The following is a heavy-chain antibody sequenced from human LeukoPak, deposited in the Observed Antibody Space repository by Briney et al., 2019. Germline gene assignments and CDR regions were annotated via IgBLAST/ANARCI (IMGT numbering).Heavy chain of an antibody. J-gene: IGHJ3*02. Sequence: SETLSLTCTVSGGSISSSSYYWGWIRQPPGKGLEWIGSIYYSGSTYYNPSLKSRVTISVDTSKNQFSLKLSSVTAADTAVYYCARDAILDEDDAFDIWGRGTMVTVSS. D-gene: IGHD5-24*01. CDR1: GGSISSSSYY. CDR2: IYYSGST. CDR3: ARDAILDEDDAFDI. V-gene: IGHV4-39*07.